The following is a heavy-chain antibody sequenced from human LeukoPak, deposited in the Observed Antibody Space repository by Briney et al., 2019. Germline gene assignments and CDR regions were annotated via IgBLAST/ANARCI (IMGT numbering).Heavy chain of an antibody. J-gene: IGHJ1*01. CDR2: MNPNSGNT. CDR1: GYTFTSYD. Sequence: ASVKVSCKASGYTFTSYDINWVRQATGQGLEWMGWMNPNSGNTGYAQKIQGRVTMTRNTSISTAYMELSSLRSEDTAVYYCARVVVGEQQLVLEYSQHGGQGTLVTVSS. D-gene: IGHD6-13*01. CDR3: ARVVVGEQQLVLEYSQH. V-gene: IGHV1-8*01.